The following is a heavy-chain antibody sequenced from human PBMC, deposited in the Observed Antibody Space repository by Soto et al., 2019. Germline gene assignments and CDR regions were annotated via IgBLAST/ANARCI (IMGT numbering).Heavy chain of an antibody. CDR1: GGSFSGYY. Sequence: QVQLQQWGAGLLKPSETLSLTCAVYGGSFSGYYWSWIRQPPGKGLEWIGEINHSGSTNYNPSLKSRVTISVDTSKNHFSLKLSSVTAADTAVYYCARSAYCSSTSCYRFYSVWGQGTLVTVSS. CDR2: INHSGST. CDR3: ARSAYCSSTSCYRFYSV. V-gene: IGHV4-34*01. J-gene: IGHJ4*02. D-gene: IGHD2-2*02.